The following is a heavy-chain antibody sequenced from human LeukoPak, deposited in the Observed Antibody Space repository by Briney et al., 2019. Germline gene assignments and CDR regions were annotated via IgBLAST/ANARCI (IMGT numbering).Heavy chain of an antibody. CDR3: AKGHYDSSGYSS. J-gene: IGHJ4*02. D-gene: IGHD3-22*01. Sequence: PGGSLRLSCAASGFTFSSYAMTWVRQAPGKGLEWVSVISGSANNTYSAGSVKGRFTISRDNSKNTLYLQMNSLRAEDTAVYYCAKGHYDSSGYSSWGQGTLVTVSS. V-gene: IGHV3-23*01. CDR2: ISGSANNT. CDR1: GFTFSSYA.